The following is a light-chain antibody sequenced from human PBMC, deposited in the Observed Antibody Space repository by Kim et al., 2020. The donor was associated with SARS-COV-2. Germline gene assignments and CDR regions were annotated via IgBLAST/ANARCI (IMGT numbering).Light chain of an antibody. CDR3: QQRSSWPAT. Sequence: EIALAQSPATLSLFPGERATLSCRASLSIYTYLAWYQQRPGQAPRLLIFDAVNRAPGIPARFSGSGSGTDFTLTISSLEAEDSAVYYCQQRSSWPATFGQGTKLEIK. CDR1: LSIYTY. J-gene: IGKJ2*01. CDR2: DAV. V-gene: IGKV3-11*01.